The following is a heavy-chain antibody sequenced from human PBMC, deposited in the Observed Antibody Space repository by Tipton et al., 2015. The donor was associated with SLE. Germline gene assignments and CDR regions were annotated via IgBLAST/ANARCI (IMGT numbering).Heavy chain of an antibody. D-gene: IGHD6-13*01. CDR2: IYTGGNT. CDR3: ARDAGSSWQAYYYYYYGMDV. CDR1: GGSISNYY. V-gene: IGHV4-4*07. J-gene: IGHJ6*02. Sequence: TLSLTCTVSGGSISNYYWGWVRQPAGKGLEWIGRIYTGGNTKYNPSLESRVTLSVDTSKDQFSLKLSSVTAADTAVYYCARDAGSSWQAYYYYYYGMDVWGQGTTVTVSS.